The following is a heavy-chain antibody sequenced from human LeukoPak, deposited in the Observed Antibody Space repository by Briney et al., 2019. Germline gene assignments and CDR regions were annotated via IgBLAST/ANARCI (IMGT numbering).Heavy chain of an antibody. D-gene: IGHD3-16*02. V-gene: IGHV1-18*01. CDR1: GYTFSSYG. J-gene: IGHJ5*02. Sequence: ASVKVSCKASGYTFSSYGISWVRQAPGQGLEWMGWISAYNGDTHYAQKFQGRVTMTTDTSTSTAYMELRSLRSDDTAVYYCARDRATDYDYVWGSYRYLSEYNWFDPWGQGTLVTVSS. CDR2: ISAYNGDT. CDR3: ARDRATDYDYVWGSYRYLSEYNWFDP.